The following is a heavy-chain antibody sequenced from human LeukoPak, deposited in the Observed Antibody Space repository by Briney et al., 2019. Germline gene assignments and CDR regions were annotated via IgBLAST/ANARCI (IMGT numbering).Heavy chain of an antibody. V-gene: IGHV4-59*01. CDR3: ARGAGWYNY. J-gene: IGHJ4*02. Sequence: SETLSLTCTVSGDSINSDYWSWLRQPPGEGPEWIGYIYHSGNTNYNPSLKSRVTISIDTSKKQFSLKLSSVTAADTAVYYCARGAGWYNYWGQGTLVTVSS. D-gene: IGHD6-19*01. CDR1: GDSINSDY. CDR2: IYHSGNT.